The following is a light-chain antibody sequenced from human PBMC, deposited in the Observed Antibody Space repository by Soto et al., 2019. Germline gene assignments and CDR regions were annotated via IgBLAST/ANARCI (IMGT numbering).Light chain of an antibody. J-gene: IGLJ1*01. CDR1: SSDVGYYNY. CDR2: DVS. V-gene: IGLV2-14*03. CDR3: CSYSSITPYV. Sequence: QSALTQPASVSGSPGQSITISCTGTSSDVGYYNYVSWYQHHPGKAPKVLIYDVSNRPSGVSHRFSGSKSGNTASLTISGLQGEDEADYYCCSYSSITPYVFGVGTKLTVL.